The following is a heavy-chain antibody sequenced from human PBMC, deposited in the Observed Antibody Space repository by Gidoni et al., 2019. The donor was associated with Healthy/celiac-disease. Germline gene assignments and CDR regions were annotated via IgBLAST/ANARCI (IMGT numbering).Heavy chain of an antibody. D-gene: IGHD1-26*01. V-gene: IGHV4-34*01. CDR3: ARYSGSYQDDAFDI. CDR1: GGSFSGYY. J-gene: IGHJ3*02. Sequence: QVQLQQWGAGLLKPSETLSLTCAVYGGSFSGYYWSWIRQPPGKGLEWIGEINHSGSTNYNPSLKSRVTISVDTSKNQFSLKRSSVTAADTAVYYCARYSGSYQDDAFDIWGQGTMVTVSS. CDR2: INHSGST.